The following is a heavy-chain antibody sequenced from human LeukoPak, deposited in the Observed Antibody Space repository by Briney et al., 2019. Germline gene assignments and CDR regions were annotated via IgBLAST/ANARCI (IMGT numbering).Heavy chain of an antibody. V-gene: IGHV3-30*18. CDR2: ISYDGSNK. D-gene: IGHD5-18*01. Sequence: GGSLRLSCAASGFTFSSYGMHWVRQAPGKGLEWVAVISYDGSNKYYADSVKGRFTISRDNSKNTLYLQMNSLRAEDTAVYYCAKDLRGYSYGLYYYGMDVWGKGTTVTVSS. CDR1: GFTFSSYG. CDR3: AKDLRGYSYGLYYYGMDV. J-gene: IGHJ6*04.